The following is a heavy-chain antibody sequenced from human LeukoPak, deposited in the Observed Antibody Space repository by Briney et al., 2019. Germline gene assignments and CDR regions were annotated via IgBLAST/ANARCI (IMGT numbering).Heavy chain of an antibody. V-gene: IGHV4-39*07. CDR2: IYYSGST. CDR1: GGSISSSSYY. D-gene: IGHD3-3*02. CDR3: ARVGIASPFDY. J-gene: IGHJ4*02. Sequence: PSETLSLTCTVSGGSISSSSYYWGWIRQPPGKGLEWIGSIYYSGSTYYNPSLKSRVTISVDTSKNQFSLKLSSVTAADTAVYYCARVGIASPFDYWGQGTLVTVSS.